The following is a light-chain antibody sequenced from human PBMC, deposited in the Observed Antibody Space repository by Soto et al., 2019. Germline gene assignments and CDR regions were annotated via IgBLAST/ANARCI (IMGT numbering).Light chain of an antibody. CDR1: QSVAND. J-gene: IGKJ4*02. V-gene: IGKV3-15*01. CDR3: QRYNNWPLT. CDR2: GAS. Sequence: EIVMTQSPATLSVSPGARATLSCRASQSVANDLAWYQHKPGQAPRLLTHGASTRATGIPARFSGVGSGTEFTLTINSLQSEDFAVYYCQRYNNWPLTFGGGTKV.